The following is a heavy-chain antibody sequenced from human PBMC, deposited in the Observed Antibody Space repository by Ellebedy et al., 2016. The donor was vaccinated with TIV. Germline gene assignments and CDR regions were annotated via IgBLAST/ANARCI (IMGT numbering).Heavy chain of an antibody. V-gene: IGHV4-59*08. CDR3: ARGNSEYYYMDV. CDR1: GGSISTYY. Sequence: SETLSLTCTVSGGSISTYYWSWIRQPPGKGLEWIGYIYYLGSANYNPSLKSRVTTSVDTSKDQFSLSLSSVTAADTAVYFCARGNSEYYYMDVWGKGTTVTVSS. CDR2: IYYLGSA. J-gene: IGHJ6*03. D-gene: IGHD1-7*01.